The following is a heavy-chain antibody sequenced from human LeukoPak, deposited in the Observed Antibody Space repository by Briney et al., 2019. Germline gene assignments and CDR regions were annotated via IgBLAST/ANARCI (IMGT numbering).Heavy chain of an antibody. D-gene: IGHD3-10*01. J-gene: IGHJ4*02. Sequence: GGSLRLSCAASGFNFNSYWMSWVRQAPGKGLECVANIKQDGSDIYFVDSVKGRFTISRDNAKDSLYLQMNSLRGEDTAVYYCARARYGSGGYFFDFWGQGTLVTVSS. CDR2: IKQDGSDI. CDR3: ARARYGSGGYFFDF. CDR1: GFNFNSYW. V-gene: IGHV3-7*04.